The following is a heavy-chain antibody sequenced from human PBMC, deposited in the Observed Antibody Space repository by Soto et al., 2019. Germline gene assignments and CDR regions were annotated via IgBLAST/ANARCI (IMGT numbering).Heavy chain of an antibody. J-gene: IGHJ4*02. V-gene: IGHV3-21*01. CDR1: GFTFSSHS. D-gene: IGHD1-1*01. CDR3: TRGPRSTSTGTGAF. Sequence: AGGSLRLSCAASGFTFSSHSMNWVRQAPGKGLEWVSSITSSSSYINYADSVKGRFTISRDNAKNTLYLQMNALRVEDTAVYYCTRGPRSTSTGTGAFWGQGTLVTVSS. CDR2: ITSSSSYI.